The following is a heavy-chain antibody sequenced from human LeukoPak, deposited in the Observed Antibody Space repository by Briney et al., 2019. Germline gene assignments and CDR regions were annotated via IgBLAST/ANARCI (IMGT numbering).Heavy chain of an antibody. V-gene: IGHV4-59*08. J-gene: IGHJ4*02. CDR1: GDSISDYY. D-gene: IGHD5-12*01. CDR2: IYYSGNS. CDR3: ARRRGYSNKEAFDY. Sequence: PSETLSLTCTVSGDSISDYYWTWIRQPPGEGLEWIGYIYYSGNSNYNPSLKSRVTISLDTSKNQFSLRLSSVTAADTAVYYCARRRGYSNKEAFDYWGQGTLVTVSS.